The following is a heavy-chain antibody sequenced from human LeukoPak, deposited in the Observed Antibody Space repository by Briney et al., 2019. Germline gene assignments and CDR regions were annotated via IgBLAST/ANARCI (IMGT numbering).Heavy chain of an antibody. CDR3: AKGTPALGPKGYGYGPYYFDY. CDR1: GFTVSSNY. CDR2: ISGSGGST. D-gene: IGHD5-18*01. V-gene: IGHV3-23*01. J-gene: IGHJ4*02. Sequence: GGSLRLSCAASGFTVSSNYMSWVRQAPGKGLQWVSVISGSGGSTYYADSVKGRFTISRDTSKNTLYLQMNSLRAEDTAVYYCAKGTPALGPKGYGYGPYYFDYWGQGTLVTVFS.